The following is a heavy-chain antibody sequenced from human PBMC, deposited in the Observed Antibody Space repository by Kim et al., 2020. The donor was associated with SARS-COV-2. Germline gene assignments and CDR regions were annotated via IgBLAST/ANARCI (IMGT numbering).Heavy chain of an antibody. V-gene: IGHV3-48*01. D-gene: IGHD6-13*01. Sequence: GGSLRLSCAASGFTFSSYSMNWVRQAPGKGLEWVSYISSSSSTIYYADSVNGRFSISRDNANKSLSLQMNSLTPEDTAVYYCARDRGYSSSWGLYYYG. CDR1: GFTFSSYS. J-gene: IGHJ6*01. CDR2: ISSSSSTI. CDR3: ARDRGYSSSWGLYYYG.